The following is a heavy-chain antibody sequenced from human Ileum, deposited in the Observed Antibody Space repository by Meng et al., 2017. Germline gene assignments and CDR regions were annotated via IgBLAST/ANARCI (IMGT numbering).Heavy chain of an antibody. J-gene: IGHJ1*01. Sequence: GESLKISCAASRITFKNYAMSRVRQAPGKGLEWVSTIFGSGETTHYADSVKGRFTISRDNSMNTLDLQMNSLRVEDTAVYYCANDLRASKGYNSGWYVSENFHYWGQGTLVTVSS. D-gene: IGHD6-19*01. V-gene: IGHV3-23*01. CDR2: IFGSGETT. CDR1: RITFKNYA. CDR3: ANDLRASKGYNSGWYVSENFHY.